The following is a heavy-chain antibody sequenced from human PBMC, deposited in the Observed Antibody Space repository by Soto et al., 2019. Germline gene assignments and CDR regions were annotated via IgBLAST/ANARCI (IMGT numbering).Heavy chain of an antibody. J-gene: IGHJ6*02. CDR1: GYTFTSYD. V-gene: IGHV1-8*01. Sequence: ASVKVSCKASGYTFTSYDINWVRQATGQGLEWMGWMNPNSGNTGYAQKFQGRVTMTRNTSISTAYMELSSLRSEDTAVYYCARGAHRDPLYGMDVWGQGTTVTVSS. CDR2: MNPNSGNT. CDR3: ARGAHRDPLYGMDV.